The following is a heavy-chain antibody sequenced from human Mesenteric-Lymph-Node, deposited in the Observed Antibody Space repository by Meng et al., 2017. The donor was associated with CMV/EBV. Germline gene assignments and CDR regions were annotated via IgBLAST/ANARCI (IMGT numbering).Heavy chain of an antibody. CDR2: ISSSGSTI. Sequence: GESLKISCAASGFTFSDYYMSWIRQAPGKGLEWVSYISSSGSTIYYADSVKGRFTISRDNAKNSLYLQMNSLRAEDTAVYYCARDRRGDYDFWSGYPFYGGYYYYGMDVWGQGTTVTVSS. CDR1: GFTFSDYY. CDR3: ARDRRGDYDFWSGYPFYGGYYYYGMDV. V-gene: IGHV3-11*04. D-gene: IGHD3-3*01. J-gene: IGHJ6*02.